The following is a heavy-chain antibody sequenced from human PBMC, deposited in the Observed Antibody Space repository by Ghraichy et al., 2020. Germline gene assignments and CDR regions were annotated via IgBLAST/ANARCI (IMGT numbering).Heavy chain of an antibody. Sequence: ASVKVSCTASGYPFTGFGISWVRQAPGQGLEWMGWITPYSGKTNYAQKFQGRVTMTMDTSTTTVYMELRSLRSADTAVYYCERDRFGGAGNDFQHWGQGTLVSVTS. J-gene: IGHJ1*01. D-gene: IGHD6-19*01. V-gene: IGHV1-18*01. CDR1: GYPFTGFG. CDR3: ERDRFGGAGNDFQH. CDR2: ITPYSGKT.